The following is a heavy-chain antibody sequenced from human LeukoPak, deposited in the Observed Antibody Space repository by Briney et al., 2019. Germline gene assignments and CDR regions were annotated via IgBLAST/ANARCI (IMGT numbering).Heavy chain of an antibody. CDR3: AISMLQLLSSADNWFDP. CDR1: GYTLTELS. Sequence: ASVKVSCKVSGYTLTELSMHWVRQAPGKGLGWMGGFDPEDGETIYAQKFQGRVTMTEDTSTDTAYMELSSLRSGDTVVYYCAISMLQLLSSADNWFDPWGQGTLVTVSS. D-gene: IGHD2-2*01. V-gene: IGHV1-24*01. J-gene: IGHJ5*02. CDR2: FDPEDGET.